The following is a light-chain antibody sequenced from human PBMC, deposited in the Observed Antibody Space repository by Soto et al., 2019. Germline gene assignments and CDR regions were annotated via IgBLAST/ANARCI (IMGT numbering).Light chain of an antibody. CDR3: SAYTTSSTVV. CDR1: SSDIGYYNY. CDR2: DVS. V-gene: IGLV2-14*03. Sequence: QSALAQPASVSGYPGQSITISCTGTSSDIGYYNYVSWYQQHPGKAPKVMIYDVSNQPSGVSNRFSGSKSANTASLTISGLQAEDEADYHCSAYTTSSTVVFGSGTKVTVL. J-gene: IGLJ1*01.